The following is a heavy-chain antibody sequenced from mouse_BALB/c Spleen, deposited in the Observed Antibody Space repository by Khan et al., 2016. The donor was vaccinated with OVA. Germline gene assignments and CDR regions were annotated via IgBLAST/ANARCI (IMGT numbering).Heavy chain of an antibody. CDR2: INPGDGDN. CDR3: AGYCGSRFGY. J-gene: IGHJ3*01. V-gene: IGHV1-80*01. Sequence: QVQLQQSGAELARPGSSVKISCKASGYTFSSCWMNWEKQRPGQGLEWIGQINPGDGDNNYNGKFRGKATLTADKSSSTAYMQLSSLTSEDSAVYFCAGYCGSRFGYWGQGTLVTVSA. CDR1: GYTFSSCW.